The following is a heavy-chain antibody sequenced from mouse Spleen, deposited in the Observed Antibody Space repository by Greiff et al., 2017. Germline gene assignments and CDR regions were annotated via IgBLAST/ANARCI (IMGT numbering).Heavy chain of an antibody. CDR2: INPGSGGT. Sequence: QVQLKESGAELVRPGTSVKVSCKASGYAFTNYLIEWVKQRPGQGLEWIGVINPGSGGTNYNEKFKGKATLTADKSSSTAYMQLSSLTSEDSAVYFCARFDYDGGYYFDYWGQGTTLTVSS. J-gene: IGHJ2*01. D-gene: IGHD2-4*01. CDR1: GYAFTNYL. CDR3: ARFDYDGGYYFDY. V-gene: IGHV1-54*01.